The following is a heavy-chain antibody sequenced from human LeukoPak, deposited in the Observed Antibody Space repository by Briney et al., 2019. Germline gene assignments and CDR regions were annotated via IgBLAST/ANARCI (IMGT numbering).Heavy chain of an antibody. CDR1: GGSISSSSYY. Sequence: SETLSLTCTVSGGSISSSSYYWGWIRQPPGEGLEWIGSIYYSGSTYYNPSLKSRVTISVDTSKNQFSLKLSSVTAADTAVYYCARHPEIAAAYWYFDLWGRGTLVTVSS. D-gene: IGHD6-13*01. J-gene: IGHJ2*01. V-gene: IGHV4-39*07. CDR3: ARHPEIAAAYWYFDL. CDR2: IYYSGST.